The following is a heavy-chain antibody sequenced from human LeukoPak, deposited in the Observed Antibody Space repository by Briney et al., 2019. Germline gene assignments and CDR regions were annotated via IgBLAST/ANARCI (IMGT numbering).Heavy chain of an antibody. CDR2: ISGSGGST. D-gene: IGHD5-18*01. CDR3: AKAEVDTAMAPYYYYYGMDV. CDR1: GFTFSSYA. Sequence: GGSLRLSCAAPGFTFSSYAMSWVRQAPGKGLEWVSAISGSGGSTYYADSVKGRFTISRDNSKNTLYLQMNSLRAEDTAVYYCAKAEVDTAMAPYYYYYGMDVWGQGTTVTVSS. V-gene: IGHV3-23*01. J-gene: IGHJ6*02.